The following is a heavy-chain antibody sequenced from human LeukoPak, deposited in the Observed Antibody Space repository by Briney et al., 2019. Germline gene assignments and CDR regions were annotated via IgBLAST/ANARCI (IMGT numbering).Heavy chain of an antibody. CDR2: ISGSGTI. D-gene: IGHD3-10*01. V-gene: IGHV4-61*08. Sequence: SETLSLTCAVSGGSITSGADSWSWIRQPPGKGLEWIGRISGSGTITYNPALQSRLTISIDTSKNQFSLKLMSVTAADTAVYYCARDSGTTGEVKFDPWGQGTLVTVSS. CDR1: GGSITSGADS. J-gene: IGHJ5*02. CDR3: ARDSGTTGEVKFDP.